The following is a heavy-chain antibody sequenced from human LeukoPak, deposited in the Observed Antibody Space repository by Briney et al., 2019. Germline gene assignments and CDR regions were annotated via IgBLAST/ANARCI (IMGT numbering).Heavy chain of an antibody. Sequence: SVKVSCKASGGTFSSYAISWVRQAPGQGLEWMGGIIPIFGTANYAQKFQGRVTITTDKSTSTAYMELSSLRSEDTAVYYCASLSPRYCGGDCLRGAVWDAFDIWGQGTMVTVSS. CDR3: ASLSPRYCGGDCLRGAVWDAFDI. J-gene: IGHJ3*02. CDR1: GGTFSSYA. V-gene: IGHV1-69*05. D-gene: IGHD2-21*02. CDR2: IIPIFGTA.